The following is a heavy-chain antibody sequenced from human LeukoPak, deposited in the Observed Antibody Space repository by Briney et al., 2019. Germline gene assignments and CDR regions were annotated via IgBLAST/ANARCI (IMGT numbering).Heavy chain of an antibody. Sequence: SETLSLTCTVSGGSISSYYWNWIRQPPGKGLEWIGYIYYSGSTNYNPSLKSRVTTSVDTSKNQFSLKLSSVTAADTAVCYCARGRYCGGGSCYDFDYWGQGTLVTVSS. CDR1: GGSISSYY. CDR2: IYYSGST. D-gene: IGHD2-15*01. CDR3: ARGRYCGGGSCYDFDY. V-gene: IGHV4-59*12. J-gene: IGHJ4*02.